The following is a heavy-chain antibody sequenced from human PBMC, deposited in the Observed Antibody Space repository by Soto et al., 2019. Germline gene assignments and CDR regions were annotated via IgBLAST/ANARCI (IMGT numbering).Heavy chain of an antibody. CDR3: SRDRIFGVVIQSLGMDV. V-gene: IGHV4-59*05. J-gene: IGHJ6*01. CDR1: GSPISTYY. CDR2: IYYSGST. D-gene: IGHD3-3*01. Sequence: SERLCLTCTLCGSPISTYYWHWIRPPPGKGLAWIGSIYYSGSTYYNPSLKSRVTISVDTSKNQFSLKLSSVTAADTAVYYCSRDRIFGVVIQSLGMDVCGQGTAVT.